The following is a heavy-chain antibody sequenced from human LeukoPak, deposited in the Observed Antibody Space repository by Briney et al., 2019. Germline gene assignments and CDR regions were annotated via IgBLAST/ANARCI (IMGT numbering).Heavy chain of an antibody. CDR3: ARHLTYASAWYCPDY. Sequence: GESLKISCQVSGYSFTNYWIGWVRQMPGKGLESMGIIYPADSDTTYSPSFQGQVTISVDKPISTAYLQWSSLKASDTAMYYCARHLTYASAWYCPDYWGQGTLVTVSS. J-gene: IGHJ4*02. CDR1: GYSFTNYW. D-gene: IGHD6-19*01. V-gene: IGHV5-51*01. CDR2: IYPADSDT.